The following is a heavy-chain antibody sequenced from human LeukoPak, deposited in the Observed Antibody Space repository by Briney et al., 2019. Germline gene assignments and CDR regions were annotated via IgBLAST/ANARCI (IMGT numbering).Heavy chain of an antibody. CDR1: GYTFTRYY. CDR2: INPISGAT. V-gene: IGHV1-46*01. J-gene: IGHJ4*02. D-gene: IGHD3-16*02. Sequence: ASVKVSCKTSGYTFTRYYMQWVRQAPGHGLEWMGIINPISGATDYAQKFQGRVTITRDTSTSTVYMELSSLRSEDTAMYYCARLPYRDGVAQDYWGQGTLVTVFS. CDR3: ARLPYRDGVAQDY.